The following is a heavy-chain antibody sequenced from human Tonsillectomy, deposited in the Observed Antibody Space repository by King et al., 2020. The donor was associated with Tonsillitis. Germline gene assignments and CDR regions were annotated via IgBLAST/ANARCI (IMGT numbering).Heavy chain of an antibody. CDR1: GYTFTGYY. CDR3: ARAMYSSSWYDY. CDR2: INPNSGGT. J-gene: IGHJ4*02. Sequence: VQLVESGAEVKKPGASVKVSCTASGYTFTGYYMHWVRQAPGQGLEWMGCINPNSGGTNYAQKFQGWVTMTRDTSISTAYMELSRLRSDDTAVYYCARAMYSSSWYDYWGQGTLVTVSS. D-gene: IGHD6-13*01. V-gene: IGHV1-2*04.